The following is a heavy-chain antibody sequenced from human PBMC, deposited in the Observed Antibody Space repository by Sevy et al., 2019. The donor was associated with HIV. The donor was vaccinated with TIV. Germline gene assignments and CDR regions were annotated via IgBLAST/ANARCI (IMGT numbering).Heavy chain of an antibody. CDR2: IRPDGSDK. Sequence: GGSLRLSCAASGFTFSPYWMTWVRQAPGKGLELVANIRPDGSDKYYVDSVKGRFTISRNKAKNSVYLQMTSLRADDTAMYYCARGVGLDCWGQGALVTVSS. V-gene: IGHV3-7*04. J-gene: IGHJ4*02. CDR1: GFTFSPYW. D-gene: IGHD1-26*01. CDR3: ARGVGLDC.